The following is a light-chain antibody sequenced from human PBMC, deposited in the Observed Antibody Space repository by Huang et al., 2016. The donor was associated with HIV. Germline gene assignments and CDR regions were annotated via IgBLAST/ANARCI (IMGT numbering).Light chain of an antibody. CDR2: EVS. CDR3: MQGIHLLGIT. CDR1: QSLLHSDGKTY. J-gene: IGKJ5*01. Sequence: DIVMTQTPLSLSVTPGQQASISCKSSQSLLHSDGKTYLYWYLQQPGQSPQLLMYEVSSRFSGVADRFSGSGSGTDFTLEISRVEAEDVGVYYCMQGIHLLGITFGQGTRLEI. V-gene: IGKV2-29*02.